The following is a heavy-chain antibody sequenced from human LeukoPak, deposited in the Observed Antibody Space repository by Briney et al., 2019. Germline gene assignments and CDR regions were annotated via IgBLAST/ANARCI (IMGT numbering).Heavy chain of an antibody. Sequence: GGSLRLSCEASGFRFRNHWMNWVRQTPGKGLEWVANIKEDGSEKYYVDSVKGRFTISRDNARNSLFLQMNSLRAEDTAVYYCAKGVDVWGKGTSVTVSS. V-gene: IGHV3-7*01. CDR1: GFRFRNHW. CDR2: IKEDGSEK. J-gene: IGHJ6*04. CDR3: AKGVDV.